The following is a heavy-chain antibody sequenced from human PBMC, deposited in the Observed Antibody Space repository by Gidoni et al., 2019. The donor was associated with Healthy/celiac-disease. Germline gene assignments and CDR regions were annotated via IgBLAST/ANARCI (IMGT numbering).Heavy chain of an antibody. CDR1: GGSISSSSYY. Sequence: QLQLQESGPGLVKPSETLSLTCTVSGGSISSSSYYWGWIRQPPGKGLEWIGSIYYSGRTYYNPSHKSRVTISVDTSKNQFSLKLSSVTAADTAVYYCARGIAIGRYDIWGQGTMVTVSS. D-gene: IGHD6-13*01. CDR2: IYYSGRT. V-gene: IGHV4-39*01. CDR3: ARGIAIGRYDI. J-gene: IGHJ3*02.